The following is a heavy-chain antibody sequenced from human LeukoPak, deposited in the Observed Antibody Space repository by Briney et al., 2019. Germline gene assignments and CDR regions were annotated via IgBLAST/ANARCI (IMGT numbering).Heavy chain of an antibody. D-gene: IGHD4-11*01. Sequence: GGSLRLSCVASGFTFSSNALTWVRQAPGKGLECVSVISGSGGTTHYADSVKGRFSISRDNSKNTLYLQMNSLRAEDTAVYYCAEGRIDYPWYFDYWGQGTLVTVSS. CDR2: ISGSGGTT. J-gene: IGHJ4*02. V-gene: IGHV3-23*01. CDR3: AEGRIDYPWYFDY. CDR1: GFTFSSNA.